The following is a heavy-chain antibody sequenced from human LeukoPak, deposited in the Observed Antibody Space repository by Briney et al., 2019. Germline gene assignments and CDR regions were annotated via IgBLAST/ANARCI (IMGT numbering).Heavy chain of an antibody. D-gene: IGHD3-9*01. V-gene: IGHV4-39*07. J-gene: IGHJ4*02. CDR3: AREPYDILTGYDKLFDY. CDR1: GGSISSSSYY. CDR2: IYHSGST. Sequence: SETLSLTCTVSGGSISSSSYYWGWIRQPPGKGLEWIGSIYHSGSTYYNPSLKSRVTISVDTAKNQFSLKLSSVTAADTAVYYCAREPYDILTGYDKLFDYWGQGTLVTVSS.